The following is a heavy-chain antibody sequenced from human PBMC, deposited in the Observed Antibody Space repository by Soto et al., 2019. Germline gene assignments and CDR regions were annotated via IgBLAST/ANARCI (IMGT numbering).Heavy chain of an antibody. Sequence: SETLSLTCSVSGGSISTYYWSWIRQPPGKGLEWIGYIYYSGSTNYNPSLKSRVTISVDTSKNQFSLKLSSVTAADSAVYFCARGGSRRNFDSWGQGTLVT. CDR1: GGSISTYY. CDR3: ARGGSRRNFDS. J-gene: IGHJ4*02. V-gene: IGHV4-59*01. CDR2: IYYSGST. D-gene: IGHD6-13*01.